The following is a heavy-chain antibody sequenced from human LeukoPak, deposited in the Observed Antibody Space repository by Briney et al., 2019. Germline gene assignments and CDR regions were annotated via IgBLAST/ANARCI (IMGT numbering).Heavy chain of an antibody. V-gene: IGHV3-30-3*01. CDR3: AREGFENYYDSSGYSY. J-gene: IGHJ4*02. CDR1: GFTFSSYA. CDR2: ISYDGSNK. D-gene: IGHD3-22*01. Sequence: GGSLRLSCAASGFTFSSYAMHWVRQAPGKGLEWVAVISYDGSNKYYADSVKGRFTISRDNSKNTLYLQMNSLRAEDTAVYYCAREGFENYYDSSGYSYWGRGTLVTVSS.